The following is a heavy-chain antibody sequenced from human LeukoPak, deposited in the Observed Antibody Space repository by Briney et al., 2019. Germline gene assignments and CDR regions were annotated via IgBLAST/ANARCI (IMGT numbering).Heavy chain of an antibody. CDR2: IWYDGSNK. D-gene: IGHD1-26*01. Sequence: GRSLRLSCAASGFTFSSYGMHWVRQAPGKGLEWVAVIWYDGSNKYYADSMKGRFTISRDNSKNTLYLQMNSLRAEDTAVYYCARPTYSGSYYWFDYWGQGTLVTVSS. CDR1: GFTFSSYG. V-gene: IGHV3-33*01. CDR3: ARPTYSGSYYWFDY. J-gene: IGHJ4*02.